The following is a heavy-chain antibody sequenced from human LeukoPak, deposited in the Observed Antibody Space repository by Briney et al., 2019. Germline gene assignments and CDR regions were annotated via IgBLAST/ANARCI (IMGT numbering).Heavy chain of an antibody. J-gene: IGHJ4*02. Sequence: PSETLSLTCTVSSASISSSPYYWGWIRQSPGKGLEWIGNISYSGTTYYNPSLKSRVTISVDTSKNHFSLKLSSVTAADTAVYYCAANSADYNTLGSSYKVWGQGTLVTVSS. D-gene: IGHD3-10*01. CDR2: ISYSGTT. CDR3: AANSADYNTLGSSYKV. V-gene: IGHV4-39*02. CDR1: SASISSSPYY.